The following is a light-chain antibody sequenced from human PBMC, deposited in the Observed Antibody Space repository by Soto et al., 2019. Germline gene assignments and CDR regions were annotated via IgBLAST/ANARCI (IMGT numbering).Light chain of an antibody. V-gene: IGKV3-20*01. CDR2: RAS. Sequence: EVVLTQSPGTLSLSPGERATLSCRASQTVESTYLAWYQQKPGQAPTLLIYRASSRAAGVPDRFSGSGAGTDFTITISKLDPEDFAVYYCQQYDTSPPLYTFGQGTKLEIK. CDR1: QTVESTY. J-gene: IGKJ2*01. CDR3: QQYDTSPPLYT.